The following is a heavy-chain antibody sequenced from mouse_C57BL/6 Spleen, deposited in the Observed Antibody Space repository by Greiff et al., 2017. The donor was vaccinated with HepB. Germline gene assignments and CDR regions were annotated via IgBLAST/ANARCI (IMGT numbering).Heavy chain of an antibody. CDR2: IYPGSGST. CDR1: GYTFTSYW. J-gene: IGHJ3*01. D-gene: IGHD2-4*01. V-gene: IGHV1-55*01. Sequence: SGAELVKPGASVKMSCKASGYTFTSYWITWVKQRPGQGLEWIGDIYPGSGSTNYNEKFKSKATLTVDTSSSTAYMQLSSLTSEDSAVYYCATGGDYDAWFAYWGQGTLVTVSA. CDR3: ATGGDYDAWFAY.